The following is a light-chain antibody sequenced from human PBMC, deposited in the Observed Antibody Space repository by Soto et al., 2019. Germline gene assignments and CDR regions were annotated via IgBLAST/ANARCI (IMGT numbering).Light chain of an antibody. CDR1: SSDVGGYKY. J-gene: IGLJ2*01. Sequence: QSALTQPASVSGSPGQSITISCTGTSSDVGGYKYVSWYQQHPGKAPKLMIYEVSYRPSGVSNRFSGSKSGNTASLTISGLQAEDEADYYCSSYAGSNNFVLFGGGTKLTVL. CDR2: EVS. CDR3: SSYAGSNNFVL. V-gene: IGLV2-14*03.